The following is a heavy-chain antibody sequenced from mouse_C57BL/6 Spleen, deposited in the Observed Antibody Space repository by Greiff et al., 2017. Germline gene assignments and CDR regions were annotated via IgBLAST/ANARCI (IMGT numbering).Heavy chain of an antibody. J-gene: IGHJ2*01. Sequence: VQLQQSGAELARPGASVKLSCKASGYTFTSYGISWVKQRTGQGLEWIGEIYPRSGNTYYNEKLKGKATMTADKSSSTASMELRSLTSEDSAVYFGARWDSRTYLDDWGQGTTLTVSA. CDR3: ARWDSRTYLDD. V-gene: IGHV1-81*01. D-gene: IGHD1-1*01. CDR1: GYTFTSYG. CDR2: IYPRSGNT.